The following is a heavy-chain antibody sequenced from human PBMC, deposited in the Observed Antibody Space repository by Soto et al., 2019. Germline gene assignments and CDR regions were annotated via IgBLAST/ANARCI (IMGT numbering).Heavy chain of an antibody. D-gene: IGHD5-18*01. CDR1: GFTFSSYG. CDR2: ISYDGSNK. Sequence: LRLSCAASGFTFSSYGMHWVRQAPGKGLEWVAVISYDGSNKYYADSVKGRFTISRDNSKNTLYLQMNRLRAEDTAVYYCANGMDTARIYYYGMDVWGQGTTVTVS. J-gene: IGHJ6*02. CDR3: ANGMDTARIYYYGMDV. V-gene: IGHV3-30*18.